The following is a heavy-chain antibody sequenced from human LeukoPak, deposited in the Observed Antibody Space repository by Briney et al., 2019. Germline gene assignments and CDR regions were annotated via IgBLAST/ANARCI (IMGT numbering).Heavy chain of an antibody. CDR1: GFTFSSYA. V-gene: IGHV3-23*01. Sequence: PGGSLRLSCAASGFTFSSYAMSWVRQAPGKGLEWVSGISGSGGSTDYVDSVKGRFTISRDNSKNTLYLQMNSLRAEDTAVYYCAKSIVVVPAATFDYWGQGTLVTVSS. D-gene: IGHD2-2*01. J-gene: IGHJ4*02. CDR2: ISGSGGST. CDR3: AKSIVVVPAATFDY.